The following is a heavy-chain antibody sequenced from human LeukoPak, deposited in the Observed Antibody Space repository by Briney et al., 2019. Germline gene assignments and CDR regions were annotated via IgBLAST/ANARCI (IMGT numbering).Heavy chain of an antibody. J-gene: IGHJ6*03. CDR3: ARAPINGIRFLEWFPRHYYYYMDV. V-gene: IGHV1-69*13. CDR2: IIPIFGTA. CDR1: GGTFSSYA. D-gene: IGHD3-3*01. Sequence: SVKVSCKASGGTFSSYAISWVRQAPGQGLEWMGGIIPIFGTANYAQKFQGRVTITADESTSTAYMELSSLRSEDTAVYYCARAPINGIRFLEWFPRHYYYYMDVWGKGTTVTVSS.